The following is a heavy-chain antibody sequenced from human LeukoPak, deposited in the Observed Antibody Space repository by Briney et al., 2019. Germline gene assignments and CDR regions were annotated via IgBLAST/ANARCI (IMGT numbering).Heavy chain of an antibody. D-gene: IGHD6-13*01. CDR3: ARGPLGTGAFDI. V-gene: IGHV6-1*01. CDR2: TYYRSKWYN. J-gene: IGHJ3*02. CDR1: GDSVSSNSAA. Sequence: SQTLSLTCALSGDSVSSNSAAWNWLRQSPSRGLEWLGRTYYRSKWYNEYAVSVKSRITINPDTSKNQFSLQLNSVTPEDTAVYYCARGPLGTGAFDIWGQGTMVTVSS.